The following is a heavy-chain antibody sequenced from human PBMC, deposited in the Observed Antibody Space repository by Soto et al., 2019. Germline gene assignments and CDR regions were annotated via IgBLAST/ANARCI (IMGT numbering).Heavy chain of an antibody. CDR1: GFTFSSYA. J-gene: IGHJ4*02. Sequence: PGGSLRLSCAASGFTFSSYAMSWVRQAPGKGLEWVSAISGSGGSTYYADSVKGRFTISRDNSKNTLYLQMNSLRAEDTAIYYCARDAYDILTANSNWGQGTLVTVSS. D-gene: IGHD3-9*01. V-gene: IGHV3-23*01. CDR2: ISGSGGST. CDR3: ARDAYDILTANSN.